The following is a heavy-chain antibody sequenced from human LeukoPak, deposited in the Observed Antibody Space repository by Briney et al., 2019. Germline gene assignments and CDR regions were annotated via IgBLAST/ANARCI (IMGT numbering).Heavy chain of an antibody. D-gene: IGHD6-19*01. J-gene: IGHJ4*02. CDR1: GFTFDDYA. V-gene: IGHV3-9*01. Sequence: PGGSLRLSCAASGFTFDDYAMHWVRQAPGKGLEWVSGISWNSGSIGYADSEKGRFTISRDNAKNSLYLQMNSLRAEDTALYYCAKVRKAVAGPVDYWGQGTLVTVSS. CDR3: AKVRKAVAGPVDY. CDR2: ISWNSGSI.